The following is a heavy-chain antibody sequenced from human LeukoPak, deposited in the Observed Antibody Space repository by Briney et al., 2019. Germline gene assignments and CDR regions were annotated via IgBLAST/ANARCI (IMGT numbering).Heavy chain of an antibody. CDR3: ARVPILHCSGGSCPFDY. Sequence: ASAKVSCTASGYTFTSYAMHWVRQAPGQRLEWMGWINAGNGNTKYSQKFQGRVTITRDTSASTAYMELSSLRSEDTAVYYCARVPILHCSGGSCPFDYWGQGTLVTVSS. CDR1: GYTFTSYA. CDR2: INAGNGNT. J-gene: IGHJ4*02. V-gene: IGHV1-3*01. D-gene: IGHD2-15*01.